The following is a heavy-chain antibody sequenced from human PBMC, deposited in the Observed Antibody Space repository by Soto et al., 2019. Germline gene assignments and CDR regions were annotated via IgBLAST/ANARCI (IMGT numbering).Heavy chain of an antibody. J-gene: IGHJ6*02. V-gene: IGHV4-34*01. Sequence: PSEALSLTCAVYGGSFSGYYWSWIRQPPGKGLEWIGEINHSGGTNYNPSLKSRVTISVDTSKNQFSLKLSSVTAADTAVYYCARGRPLLLWFGDTYGMDVWGQGTTVTVSS. CDR2: INHSGGT. CDR3: ARGRPLLLWFGDTYGMDV. CDR1: GGSFSGYY. D-gene: IGHD3-10*01.